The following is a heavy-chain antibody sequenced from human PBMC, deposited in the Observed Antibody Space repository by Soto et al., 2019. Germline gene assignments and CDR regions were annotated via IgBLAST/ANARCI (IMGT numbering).Heavy chain of an antibody. J-gene: IGHJ3*02. CDR2: INHSGST. Sequence: XXTLALACAVYGGSFSGYYWGWILKPPGKGLEWIGEINHSGSTNYNPSLKSRVTISVDTSKNQFSLKLSSVTAADTVVYYCARDCSGGSCYFRVDAFDIWGQGTMVT. D-gene: IGHD2-15*01. V-gene: IGHV4-34*01. CDR1: GGSFSGYY. CDR3: ARDCSGGSCYFRVDAFDI.